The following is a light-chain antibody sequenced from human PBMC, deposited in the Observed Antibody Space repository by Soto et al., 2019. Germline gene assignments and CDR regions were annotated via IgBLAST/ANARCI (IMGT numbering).Light chain of an antibody. CDR3: QQHNGWPLT. Sequence: EIVMTQSPATLSVSPGERATLSCRDSQSVGSNLAWYQQKPGQAPRLLIYGASTRATGVPARFSGSGSGTEFTFTISSLQSEDFAVYYCQQHNGWPLTFGGGTKVEI. CDR2: GAS. V-gene: IGKV3-15*01. CDR1: QSVGSN. J-gene: IGKJ4*01.